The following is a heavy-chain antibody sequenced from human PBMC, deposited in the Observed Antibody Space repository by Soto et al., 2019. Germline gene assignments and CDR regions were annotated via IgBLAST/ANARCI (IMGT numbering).Heavy chain of an antibody. CDR3: ARGTGAAVAADY. J-gene: IGHJ4*02. Sequence: EVQLVESGGGLVQPGGSLRLSCAASGFTCSSYWMSWVRQAPGKGLEWVANIKQDGSEKFYVDSVKGRVTISRDNAKNSLYLQMNSLRAEDTAVYYCARGTGAAVAADYWGQGTLVTVSS. D-gene: IGHD6-19*01. CDR1: GFTCSSYW. CDR2: IKQDGSEK. V-gene: IGHV3-7*01.